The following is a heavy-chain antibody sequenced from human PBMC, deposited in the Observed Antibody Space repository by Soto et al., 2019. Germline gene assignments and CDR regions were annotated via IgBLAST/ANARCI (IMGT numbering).Heavy chain of an antibody. V-gene: IGHV4-59*01. D-gene: IGHD6-13*01. Sequence: SETLSLTCTVSGGSISSNYWTWIRQPPGKGLEWIGYVYNSGSTNYNPSLKSRVTISEDTSESQFPLKVNSMTAADTAVYYCARYRREAVAGYTLDNWGQGILVTVSS. J-gene: IGHJ4*02. CDR3: ARYRREAVAGYTLDN. CDR2: VYNSGST. CDR1: GGSISSNY.